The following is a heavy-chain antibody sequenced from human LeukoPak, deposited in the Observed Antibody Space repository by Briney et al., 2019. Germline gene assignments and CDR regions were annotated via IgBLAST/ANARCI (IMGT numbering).Heavy chain of an antibody. CDR2: IYSGGST. J-gene: IGHJ5*02. CDR1: GFTVSSNY. CDR3: ARDLFITATGNWFDP. D-gene: IGHD6-13*01. V-gene: IGHV3-66*01. Sequence: GRSLRLSCAASGFTVSSNYMSWVRQAPGKGLEWVSVIYSGGSTYYADSVKGRFTISRDNSKNTLYLQMNSLRAEDTAVYYCARDLFITATGNWFDPWGQGTLVTVSS.